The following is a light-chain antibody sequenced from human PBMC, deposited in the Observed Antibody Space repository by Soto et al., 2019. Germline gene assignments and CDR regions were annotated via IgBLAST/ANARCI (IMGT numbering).Light chain of an antibody. V-gene: IGKV3-20*01. CDR3: QQYNSYPLT. CDR1: QSVSSSY. CDR2: GAS. Sequence: EIVLTQSPGTLSLSPGERATLSCRASQSVSSSYLAWYQQKPGQAPRLLIYGASSRATGIPDRFSGSGSGTDFTLTISSLQPEDFATYYCQQYNSYPLTFGGGTKVDI. J-gene: IGKJ4*01.